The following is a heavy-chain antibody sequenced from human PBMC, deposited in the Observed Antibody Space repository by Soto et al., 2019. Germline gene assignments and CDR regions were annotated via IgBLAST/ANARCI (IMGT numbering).Heavy chain of an antibody. Sequence: ESGGGLVQPGGSLRLSCAASGFTFRSYTMNWVRQAPGKGLESVSYITGSSSTMYYADSVKGRFTISRDNVRNSLYLQMNSLRAEDTAIYYCARGRGSGSYYNNYFDPWGQGTLVTVSS. D-gene: IGHD3-10*01. J-gene: IGHJ5*02. CDR2: ITGSSSTM. CDR3: ARGRGSGSYYNNYFDP. CDR1: GFTFRSYT. V-gene: IGHV3-48*01.